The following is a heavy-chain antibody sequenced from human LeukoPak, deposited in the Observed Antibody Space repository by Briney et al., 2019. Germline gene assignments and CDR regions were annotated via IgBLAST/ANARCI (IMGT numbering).Heavy chain of an antibody. D-gene: IGHD3-22*01. Sequence: GGSLRLSCAASGFTFDDYAMHWVRQAPGKGLEWVSGISWNSNNIDYADSVKGRFTISRDNAKNSLYLQMNSLRPEDTALYYCAKDDDSDRGFDYWGQGTLVTVSS. CDR2: ISWNSNNI. V-gene: IGHV3-9*01. CDR1: GFTFDDYA. J-gene: IGHJ4*02. CDR3: AKDDDSDRGFDY.